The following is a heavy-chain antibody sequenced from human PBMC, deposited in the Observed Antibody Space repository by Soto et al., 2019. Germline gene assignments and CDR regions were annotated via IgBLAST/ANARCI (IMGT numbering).Heavy chain of an antibody. CDR1: GFTFSSYA. CDR3: ARADCDWDILTGCNGMDV. V-gene: IGHV3-30-3*01. D-gene: IGHD3-9*01. J-gene: IGHJ6*02. CDR2: ISYDGSNK. Sequence: PGGSLRLSCAASGFTFSSYAMHWVRQAPGKGLEWVAVISYDGSNKYYADSVKGRFTISRDNSKNTLYLQMNSLRAEDTAVYYCARADCDWDILTGCNGMDVWGQGTTVTVSS.